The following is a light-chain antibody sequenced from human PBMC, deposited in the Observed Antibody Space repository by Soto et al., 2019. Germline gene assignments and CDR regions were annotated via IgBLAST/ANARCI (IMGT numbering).Light chain of an antibody. Sequence: EMVLTQSPATLSLSPGERATLSCRASQSVSKYLAWYQQRRGQAPRLLIYDASNRATGIPARFSGSGSGTDFSLTISSLEPEDFAVYYCQQRSSWPLTFGGGTKVEIK. V-gene: IGKV3-11*01. CDR2: DAS. J-gene: IGKJ4*01. CDR1: QSVSKY. CDR3: QQRSSWPLT.